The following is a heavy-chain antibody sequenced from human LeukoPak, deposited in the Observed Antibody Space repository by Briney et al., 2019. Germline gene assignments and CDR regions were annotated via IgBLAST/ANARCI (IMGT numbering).Heavy chain of an antibody. CDR1: SGSFSSGDYW. Sequence: SESLSLTCTVSSGSFSSGDYWWGWIRQPPGKGLEWFGIISYGGTTLDNPSLKSRVTISIDTSKNQFSLKLSSVTAADTAVYYGARQVGGDRWYLDYWGQGTLVTVSS. D-gene: IGHD2-21*01. J-gene: IGHJ4*02. V-gene: IGHV4-39*01. CDR3: ARQVGGDRWYLDY. CDR2: ISYGGTT.